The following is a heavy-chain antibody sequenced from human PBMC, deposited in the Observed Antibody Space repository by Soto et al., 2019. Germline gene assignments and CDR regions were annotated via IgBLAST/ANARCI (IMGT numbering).Heavy chain of an antibody. J-gene: IGHJ3*02. V-gene: IGHV3-49*03. CDR1: GFTFGDYA. CDR3: RASSSMLSYSSSWYRGDAFDI. D-gene: IGHD6-13*01. Sequence: GGSLRLSCTASGFTFGDYAMSWFRQAPGKGLEWVGFIRSKAYGGTTEYAASVKGRFTISRDDSKSIAYLQMNSLKTEDTAVYYCRASSSMLSYSSSWYRGDAFDIWGQGTMVTVSS. CDR2: IRSKAYGGTT.